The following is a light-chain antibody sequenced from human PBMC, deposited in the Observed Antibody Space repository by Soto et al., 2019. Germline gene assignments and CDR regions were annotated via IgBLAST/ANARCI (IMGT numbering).Light chain of an antibody. J-gene: IGKJ1*01. Sequence: EIVMTQSPATLSVSPGERATLSCRASQDVGSKLAWYQQKPGQAPRLLIYGATTRATGIPARFSGSGSGTQFTLTISSLQSEDFAVYYCQQCNDSPPWTLGQGTKVDIK. CDR2: GAT. CDR3: QQCNDSPPWT. CDR1: QDVGSK. V-gene: IGKV3-15*01.